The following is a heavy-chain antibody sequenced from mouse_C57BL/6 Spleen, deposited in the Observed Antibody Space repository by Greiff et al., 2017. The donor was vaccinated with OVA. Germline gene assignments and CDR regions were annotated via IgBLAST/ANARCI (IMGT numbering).Heavy chain of an antibody. V-gene: IGHV5-4*01. D-gene: IGHD1-1*01. CDR3: AREDYYGSSFYAMDY. Sequence: EVQLVESGGGLVKPGGSLKLSCAASGFTFSSYAMSWVRQTPEKRLEWVATISDGGSYTYYPDNVKGRFTISRDNAKNNLYLQMSHLKSEDTAMYYCAREDYYGSSFYAMDYWGQGTSVTVSS. CDR2: ISDGGSYT. J-gene: IGHJ4*01. CDR1: GFTFSSYA.